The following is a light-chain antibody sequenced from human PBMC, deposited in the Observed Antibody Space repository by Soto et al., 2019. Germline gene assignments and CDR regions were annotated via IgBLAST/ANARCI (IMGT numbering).Light chain of an antibody. CDR2: GAS. Sequence: DIQMTQSPSSLSAYLGDRVTITCRASQGISNYLAWYQQKPGRLPKLLLFGASTLQSGVPGRFSGSGSGTLFTLTINGLLPEDVATYYCQKYDRAPFTFGPGTKVDSK. CDR1: QGISNY. CDR3: QKYDRAPFT. J-gene: IGKJ3*01. V-gene: IGKV1-27*01.